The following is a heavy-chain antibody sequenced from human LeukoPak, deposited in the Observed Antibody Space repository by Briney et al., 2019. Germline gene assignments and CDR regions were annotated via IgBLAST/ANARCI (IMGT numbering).Heavy chain of an antibody. D-gene: IGHD6-19*01. CDR2: IKSKTDGGTT. J-gene: IGHJ4*02. CDR3: TTDWGWLVY. CDR1: GFTVSSSDY. V-gene: IGHV3-15*01. Sequence: GGSLRLSCAASGFTVSSSDYMSWVRQAPGKGLEWVGRIKSKTDGGTTDYAAPVKGRFTISRDDSKNTLYLQMNSLKTEDTAVYYCTTDWGWLVYWGQGTLVTVSS.